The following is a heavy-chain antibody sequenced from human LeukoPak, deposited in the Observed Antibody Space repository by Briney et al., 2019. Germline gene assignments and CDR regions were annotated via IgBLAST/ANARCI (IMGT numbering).Heavy chain of an antibody. CDR3: ARDWIRGIVPKGFDY. Sequence: PGGSLRLSCAASEFDFSSHAMTWVRQAPGKGLEWVSAISISGSKTYYADSVKGRFTVSRDNSKNTLYLQMNSLRAEDTAVYYCARDWIRGIVPKGFDYWGQGTLVTVSS. V-gene: IGHV3-23*01. D-gene: IGHD3-16*01. J-gene: IGHJ4*02. CDR1: EFDFSSHA. CDR2: ISISGSKT.